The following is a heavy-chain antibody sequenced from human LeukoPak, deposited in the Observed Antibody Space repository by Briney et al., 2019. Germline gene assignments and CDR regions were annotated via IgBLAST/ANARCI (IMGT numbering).Heavy chain of an antibody. CDR1: GGSISTYS. CDR3: ARSALDTAGSYYNPQPFEY. Sequence: SETLSLTCTVSGGSISTYSWSWIRQPLGKGLKWIGYVYYTGSIRYTPTHTSRVTILVDTSKNQFSLKLTCVTAADAAVYYCARSALDTAGSYYNPQPFEYWGQGTLVIASS. CDR2: VYYTGSI. D-gene: IGHD3-10*01. J-gene: IGHJ4*02. V-gene: IGHV4-59*01.